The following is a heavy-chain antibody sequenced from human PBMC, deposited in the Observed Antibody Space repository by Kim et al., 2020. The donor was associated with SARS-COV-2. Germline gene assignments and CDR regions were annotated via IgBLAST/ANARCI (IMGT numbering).Heavy chain of an antibody. D-gene: IGHD3-16*01. Sequence: SVKGRLPISRDNSKNTLYLQMNSRRAEDTAVYYCARDGTRGSYYYYGMDVWGQGTTVTVSS. J-gene: IGHJ6*02. CDR3: ARDGTRGSYYYYGMDV. V-gene: IGHV3-66*01.